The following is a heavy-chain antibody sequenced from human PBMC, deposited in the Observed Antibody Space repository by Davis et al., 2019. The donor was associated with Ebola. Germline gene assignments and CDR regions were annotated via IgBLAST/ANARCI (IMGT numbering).Heavy chain of an antibody. CDR3: ARHAAAAGSKGGMDV. CDR1: GYSFTSYW. CDR2: IYPGDSDT. V-gene: IGHV5-51*01. D-gene: IGHD6-13*01. Sequence: PGGSLRLSCKGSGYSFTSYWIGWVRQMPGKGLEWMGIIYPGDSDTRYSPSFQGQVTISADKSISTAYLQWSSLKASDTAMYYCARHAAAAGSKGGMDVWGQGATVTVSS. J-gene: IGHJ6*02.